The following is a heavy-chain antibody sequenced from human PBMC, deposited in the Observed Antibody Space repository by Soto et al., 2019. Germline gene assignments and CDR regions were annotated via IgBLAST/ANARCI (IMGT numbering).Heavy chain of an antibody. D-gene: IGHD3-3*01. CDR1: GGSFSGYY. CDR3: ARGENSDFWSGYRSYYYYGMDV. V-gene: IGHV4-34*01. J-gene: IGHJ6*02. Sequence: SETLSLTCAVYGGSFSGYYWSWIRQPPGKGLEWIGEINHSGSTNYNPSLKSRVTISVDTSKNQFSLKLSSVTAADTAVYYCARGENSDFWSGYRSYYYYGMDVWGQGATVTVSS. CDR2: INHSGST.